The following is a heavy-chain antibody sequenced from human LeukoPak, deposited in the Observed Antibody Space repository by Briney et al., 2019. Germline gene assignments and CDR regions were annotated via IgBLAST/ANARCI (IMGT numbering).Heavy chain of an antibody. D-gene: IGHD6-13*01. CDR3: ARAGYSSTWVPWGFDP. CDR2: TYFRSKWYN. J-gene: IGHJ5*02. CDR1: GDSVSSNSAA. V-gene: IGHV6-1*01. Sequence: SQTLSLTCAISGDSVSSNSAAWNWIRQSPSRGLEWLGRTYFRSKWYNDYAVSVKSRITINPDTSKNQFSLHLNSVTPEDTAVYYCARAGYSSTWVPWGFDPWGQGTLVTVSS.